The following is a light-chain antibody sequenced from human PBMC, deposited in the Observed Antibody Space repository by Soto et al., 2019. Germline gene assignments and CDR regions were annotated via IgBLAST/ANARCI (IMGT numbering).Light chain of an antibody. CDR3: QQYNNWPQT. CDR1: QSVDSTY. V-gene: IGKV3-20*01. Sequence: EIVLTQSPGTLSLSPGERATPSCRASQSVDSTYLTWYQQKPGQAPRLLIYGASGRATGVPDRFSGSGSGTDFTLTISRLEPEDFAVYFCQQYNNWPQTFGQGTKVDIK. CDR2: GAS. J-gene: IGKJ1*01.